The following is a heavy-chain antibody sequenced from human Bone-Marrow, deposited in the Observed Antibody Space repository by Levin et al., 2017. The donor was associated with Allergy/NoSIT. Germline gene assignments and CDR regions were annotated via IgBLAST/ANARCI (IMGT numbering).Heavy chain of an antibody. Sequence: GGSLRLSCAASGFTFSSYSMNWVRQAPGKGLEWVSSISSSSSYIYYADSVKGRFTISRDNAKNSLYVQMNSLRAEDTAVYYCATPPRTVDYWGQGTLVTVSS. D-gene: IGHD1-1*01. CDR2: ISSSSSYI. CDR3: ATPPRTVDY. V-gene: IGHV3-21*01. J-gene: IGHJ4*02. CDR1: GFTFSSYS.